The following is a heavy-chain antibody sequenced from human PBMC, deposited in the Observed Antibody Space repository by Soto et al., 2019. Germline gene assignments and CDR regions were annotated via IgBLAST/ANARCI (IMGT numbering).Heavy chain of an antibody. V-gene: IGHV4-59*08. Sequence: SETLSLTCTVSGGSISSYYWSWIRQPPGKGLEWIGYIYYSGSTNYNPSLKSRVTISVDTSKNQFSLKLSSVTAADTAVYYCARQIGMYYYGSGSSDAFDIWGQGTMVTVSS. CDR2: IYYSGST. CDR3: ARQIGMYYYGSGSSDAFDI. J-gene: IGHJ3*02. CDR1: GGSISSYY. D-gene: IGHD3-10*01.